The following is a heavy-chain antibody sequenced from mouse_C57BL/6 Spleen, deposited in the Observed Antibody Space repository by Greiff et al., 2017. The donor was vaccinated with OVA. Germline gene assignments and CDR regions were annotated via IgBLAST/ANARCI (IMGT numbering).Heavy chain of an antibody. CDR3: AREHYGSSPAWFAY. CDR2: IYPRDGST. V-gene: IGHV1-85*01. J-gene: IGHJ3*01. Sequence: VKLMESGPELVKPGASVKLSCKASGYTFTSYDINWVKQRPGQGLEWIGWIYPRDGSTKYNEKFKGKATLTVDTSSSTAYMELHSLTSEDSAVYFCAREHYGSSPAWFAYWGQGTLVTVSA. D-gene: IGHD1-1*01. CDR1: GYTFTSYD.